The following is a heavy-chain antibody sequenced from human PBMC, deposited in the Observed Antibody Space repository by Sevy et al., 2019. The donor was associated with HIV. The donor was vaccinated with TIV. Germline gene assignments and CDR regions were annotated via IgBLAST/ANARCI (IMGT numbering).Heavy chain of an antibody. V-gene: IGHV3-23*01. Sequence: GGSLRLSCAASGFTFSSYAMSWVRQAPGKGLEWVSAISGSGGSTYYADSVKGQFTISRDNSKNTLYLQMNSLRAEDTAVYYCAKVLVRGITGTTGGDFDYWGQGTLVTVSS. CDR3: AKVLVRGITGTTGGDFDY. D-gene: IGHD1-7*01. CDR1: GFTFSSYA. J-gene: IGHJ4*02. CDR2: ISGSGGST.